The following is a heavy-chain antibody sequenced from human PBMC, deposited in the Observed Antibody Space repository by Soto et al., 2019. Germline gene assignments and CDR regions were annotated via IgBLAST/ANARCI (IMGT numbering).Heavy chain of an antibody. CDR1: GGTFSSYD. CDR2: IIPIFGTA. CDR3: ARDHLPRWVYFDY. V-gene: IGHV1-69*01. Sequence: QVQLVQSGAEVKKPGSSVKVSCKASGGTFSSYDISWVRHAPGQGLEWMGGIIPIFGTANYAQKFQGRVTITADESTSTAYMELSSLRSEDTAVYYCARDHLPRWVYFDYWGQGTLVTVSS. D-gene: IGHD1-26*01. J-gene: IGHJ4*02.